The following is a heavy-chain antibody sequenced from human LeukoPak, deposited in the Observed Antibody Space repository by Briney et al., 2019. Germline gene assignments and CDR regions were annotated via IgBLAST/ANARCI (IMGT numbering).Heavy chain of an antibody. V-gene: IGHV3-23*01. J-gene: IGHJ6*02. CDR1: GFTFSSDS. CDR2: INDRGGRT. CDR3: AKGLRSSNFYYGMDV. D-gene: IGHD6-13*01. Sequence: RGRSLRPSCAASGFTFSSDSMNWVRQAPGKGLGWVSGINDRGGRTHYEESVKGRFAISRDNSKNMLYLQLTSLSVADTAIYYCAKGLRSSNFYYGMDVWGLGTTVTVSS.